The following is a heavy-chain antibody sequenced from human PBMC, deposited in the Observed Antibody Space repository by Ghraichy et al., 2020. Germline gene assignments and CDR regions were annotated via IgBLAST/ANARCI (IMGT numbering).Heavy chain of an antibody. CDR2: TYYRSKWYN. CDR3: ARTLRAQTYYYGSGGEANYYYYGMDV. V-gene: IGHV6-1*01. CDR1: GDSVSSNSAA. Sequence: LTCAISGDSVSSNSAAWNWIRQSPSRGLEWLGRTYYRSKWYNDYAVSVKSRITINPDTSKNQFSLQLNSVTPEDTAVYYCARTLRAQTYYYGSGGEANYYYYGMDVWGQGTTVTVSS. J-gene: IGHJ6*02. D-gene: IGHD3-10*01.